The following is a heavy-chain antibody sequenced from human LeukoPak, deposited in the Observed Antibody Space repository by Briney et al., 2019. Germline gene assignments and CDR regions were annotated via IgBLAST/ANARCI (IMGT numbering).Heavy chain of an antibody. J-gene: IGHJ5*02. D-gene: IGHD6-19*01. CDR2: MNPNSGNT. Sequence: ASVKVPCKASGYTFTSYDINWVQQATGQGLEWMGWMNPNSGNTGYAQKFQGRVTMTRNTSISTAYMELSSLRSEDTAVYYCATEQWLVSRNWFDPWGQGTLVTVSS. V-gene: IGHV1-8*01. CDR1: GYTFTSYD. CDR3: ATEQWLVSRNWFDP.